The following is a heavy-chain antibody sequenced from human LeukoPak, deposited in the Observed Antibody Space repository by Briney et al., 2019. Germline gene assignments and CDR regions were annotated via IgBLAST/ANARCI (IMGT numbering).Heavy chain of an antibody. CDR3: VRISTSVAGADY. J-gene: IGHJ4*02. V-gene: IGHV3-7*01. D-gene: IGHD6-19*01. CDR2: IKRDGSEK. CDR1: GLIFSSSW. Sequence: GGSLRLSCAASGLIFSSSWMSWVRQAPGKGLEWVANIKRDGSEKYYVDSVKGRFTISRDNAKNSLYLQMDSLRAEDTAVYYCVRISTSVAGADYWGQGTLVTVSS.